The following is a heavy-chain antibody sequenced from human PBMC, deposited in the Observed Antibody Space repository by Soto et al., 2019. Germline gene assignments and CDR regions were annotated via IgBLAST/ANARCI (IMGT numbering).Heavy chain of an antibody. CDR2: TRNKANSYTT. D-gene: IGHD6-13*01. V-gene: IGHV3-72*01. J-gene: IGHJ4*02. CDR1: GFTFSDYY. CDR3: ARDLAAAGTYYFAY. Sequence: PGGSLRLSCAASGFTFSDYYMDWVRQAPGKGLEWVGRTRNKANSYTTEYAASVKGGFTISRDGSKNSLYLQMNSLKTEDTAVYYCARDLAAAGTYYFAYWGQGTLVTVSS.